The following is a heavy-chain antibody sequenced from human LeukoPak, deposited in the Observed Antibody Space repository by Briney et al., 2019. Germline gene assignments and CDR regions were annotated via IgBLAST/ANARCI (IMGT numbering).Heavy chain of an antibody. CDR3: ARLSGYHFDY. CDR2: IYYSGST. J-gene: IGHJ4*02. Sequence: PSETLSLTCTVSGGSISSYYWSWIRQPPGKGLEWIGYIYYSGSTNYNPSLKSRVTMSIDTSKNQFSLKLSSVTAADTAVYYCARLSGYHFDYWGQGALVTVSS. D-gene: IGHD5-12*01. CDR1: GGSISSYY. V-gene: IGHV4-59*12.